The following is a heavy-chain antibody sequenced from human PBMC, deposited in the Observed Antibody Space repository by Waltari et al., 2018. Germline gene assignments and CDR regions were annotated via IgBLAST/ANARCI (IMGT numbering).Heavy chain of an antibody. D-gene: IGHD3-3*01. Sequence: QVQLQESGPRLVEPSETLSLTCSVSGDSISSHYWSWIRQSPGKGLEWLGYTYHNGATNDTPSRERRVTISGDTSRNQFSLRLSSVTTADTAVYYCARGRSAGGFFTFDSWGQGALVTVSS. CDR3: ARGRSAGGFFTFDS. CDR2: TYHNGAT. V-gene: IGHV4-59*11. J-gene: IGHJ4*02. CDR1: GDSISSHY.